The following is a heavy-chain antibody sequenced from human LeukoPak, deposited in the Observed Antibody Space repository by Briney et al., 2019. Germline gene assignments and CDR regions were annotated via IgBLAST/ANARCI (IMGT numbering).Heavy chain of an antibody. CDR3: ARKTLYGSGKSWFDP. CDR1: GYTFTSYD. D-gene: IGHD3-10*01. Sequence: ASVKLSCKASGYTFTSYDINWVRQATGQGLEWMWWMNIYSGNTGYAQTFQERVTMTRNTSISTAYMELSGLRSEDTAMYYCARKTLYGSGKSWFDPWGQGTLVTVSS. CDR2: MNIYSGNT. J-gene: IGHJ5*02. V-gene: IGHV1-8*01.